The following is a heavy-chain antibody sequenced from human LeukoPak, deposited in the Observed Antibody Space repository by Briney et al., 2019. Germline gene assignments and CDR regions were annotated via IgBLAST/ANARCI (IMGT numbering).Heavy chain of an antibody. V-gene: IGHV3-23*01. Sequence: GGSLRLSCAASGFTFSSYAMSWVRQAPGKGLEWVSAISGSGGSTYYADSVKGRFTISRDNSKNTLFLQMNSLRAEDTAVYYCAKGREGFLDPYFDYWGQGTLVTVSS. J-gene: IGHJ4*02. CDR2: ISGSGGST. D-gene: IGHD2/OR15-2a*01. CDR1: GFTFSSYA. CDR3: AKGREGFLDPYFDY.